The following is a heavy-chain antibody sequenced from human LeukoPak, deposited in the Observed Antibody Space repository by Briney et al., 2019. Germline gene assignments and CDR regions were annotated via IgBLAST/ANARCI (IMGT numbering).Heavy chain of an antibody. CDR1: GGSFSGYY. Sequence: SETLSLTCAVYGGSFSGYYWGWIRQPPGKGLEWIGEINHSGSTNYNPSLKSRVTISVDTSKNRFSLKLSSVTAADTAVYYCATRRRYCSSTSCYYYYYGVDVWGKGTTVTVSS. D-gene: IGHD2-2*01. CDR3: ATRRRYCSSTSCYYYYYGVDV. V-gene: IGHV4-34*01. J-gene: IGHJ6*04. CDR2: INHSGST.